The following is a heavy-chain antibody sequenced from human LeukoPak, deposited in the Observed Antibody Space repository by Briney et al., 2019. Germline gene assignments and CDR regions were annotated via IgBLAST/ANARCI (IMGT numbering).Heavy chain of an antibody. CDR2: INPSGGST. J-gene: IGHJ4*02. Sequence: ASVKVSCKASGYTFTSYYMRWVRQAPGQGLEWMGIINPSGGSTSYAQKFQGRVTMTRDTSTSTVYMELSSLRSEDTAMYYCARVVVPAAIAAYYFDYWGQGTLVTVSS. CDR1: GYTFTSYY. D-gene: IGHD2-2*02. CDR3: ARVVVPAAIAAYYFDY. V-gene: IGHV1-46*01.